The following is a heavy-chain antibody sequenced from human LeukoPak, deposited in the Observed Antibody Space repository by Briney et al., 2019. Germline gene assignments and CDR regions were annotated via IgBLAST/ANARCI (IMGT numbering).Heavy chain of an antibody. V-gene: IGHV3-7*01. CDR1: GFTFSSYW. CDR3: ARLDIAVAGTGAFDI. CDR2: IKQDGSEK. Sequence: AGGSLRLSCAASGFTFSSYWMSWVRQAPGKGLEWVANIKQDGSEKYYADSVKGRFTISRDNAKNSLYLQMNSLRAEGTAVYYCARLDIAVAGTGAFDIWGQGTMVTVSS. D-gene: IGHD6-19*01. J-gene: IGHJ3*02.